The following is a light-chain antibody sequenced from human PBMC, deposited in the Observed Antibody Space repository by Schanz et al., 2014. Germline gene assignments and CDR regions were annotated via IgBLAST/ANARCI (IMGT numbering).Light chain of an antibody. CDR3: QQSYSPPFT. CDR2: GAS. V-gene: IGKV1-12*01. J-gene: IGKJ3*01. Sequence: DIQMTQSPSSVSASVGDRVSITCRASQGINSWLAWYQHKPGRAPKLLIFGASSLQSGVPSRFSGSGSGTDFTLTISSLQPEDFATYYCQQSYSPPFTFGPGTKVDIK. CDR1: QGINSW.